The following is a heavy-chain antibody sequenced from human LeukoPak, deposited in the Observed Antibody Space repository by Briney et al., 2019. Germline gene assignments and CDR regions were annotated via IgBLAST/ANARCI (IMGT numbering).Heavy chain of an antibody. V-gene: IGHV3-53*01. Sequence: PGGSLRLSCAASGFTVSSNYMTWVRQAPGKGLEWVSVIYSGGSTYYADSVKGRFTISRDNSKSTLYLQMNSLRAEDTAVYYCAKVRWIAVTTTFDCWGQGTLVTVSS. CDR3: AKVRWIAVTTTFDC. J-gene: IGHJ4*02. CDR1: GFTVSSNY. D-gene: IGHD4-17*01. CDR2: IYSGGST.